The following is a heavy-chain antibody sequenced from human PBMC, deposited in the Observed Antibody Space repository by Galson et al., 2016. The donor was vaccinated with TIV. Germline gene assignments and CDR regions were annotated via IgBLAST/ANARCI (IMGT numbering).Heavy chain of an antibody. CDR1: GFTFSSFP. V-gene: IGHV3-30-3*01. Sequence: SLRLSCADAGFTFSSFPMHWVRQAPGKGLEWVAVISYDGNNKYYADSVKGRFTISRDNSKKTLYMQMNSLRPEDTAVYYCAKEVERRLPFWGQGALVTVSS. CDR3: AKEVERRLPF. CDR2: ISYDGNNK. J-gene: IGHJ4*02. D-gene: IGHD1-1*01.